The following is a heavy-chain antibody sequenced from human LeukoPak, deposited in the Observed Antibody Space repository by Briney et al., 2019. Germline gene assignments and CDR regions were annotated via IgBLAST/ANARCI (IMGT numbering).Heavy chain of an antibody. CDR2: ISPADSDT. V-gene: IGHV5-51*01. D-gene: IGHD1-14*01. CDR3: ATHLGTAYYYYYMDV. CDR1: GYNFTNYW. J-gene: IGHJ6*03. Sequence: GGSLKISCKGSGYNFTNYWIGWVRQMPGKGLEWMGIISPADSDTRYSPSFQGQVTISADKSINTAYLQWSSLKASDTAMYYCATHLGTAYYYYYMDVWGKGTTVTVSS.